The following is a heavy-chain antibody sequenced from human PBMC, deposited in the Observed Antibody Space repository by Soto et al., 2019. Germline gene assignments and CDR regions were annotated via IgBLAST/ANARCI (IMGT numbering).Heavy chain of an antibody. V-gene: IGHV4-30-2*01. Sequence: SETLSLTCAVSGGSISSGGYSWSWIRQPPGKGLEWIGHIYHSGSTYYNPSLKSRVTISVDRSKNQFSLKLSSVTAADTAVYYCARKVWFGELSPWFDPWGQGTLVPSPQ. J-gene: IGHJ5*02. CDR1: GGSISSGGYS. D-gene: IGHD3-10*01. CDR2: IYHSGST. CDR3: ARKVWFGELSPWFDP.